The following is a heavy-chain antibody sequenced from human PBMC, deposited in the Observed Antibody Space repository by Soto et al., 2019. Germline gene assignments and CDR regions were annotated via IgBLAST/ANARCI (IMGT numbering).Heavy chain of an antibody. CDR2: INPNSGGT. Sequence: ASVKGSCKASGYTFTGYYMHWVRQAPGQGLEWMGWINPNSGGTNYAQKFKGWVTMTRDTSISTAYMELSRLRSDDTAVYYCARAAPRLAAASTQYYYYYMVFCGKGTTVTVSS. CDR3: ARAAPRLAAASTQYYYYYMVF. J-gene: IGHJ6*03. D-gene: IGHD6-13*01. CDR1: GYTFTGYY. V-gene: IGHV1-2*04.